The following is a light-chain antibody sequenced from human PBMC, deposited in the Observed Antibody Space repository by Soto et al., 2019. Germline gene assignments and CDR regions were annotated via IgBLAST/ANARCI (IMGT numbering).Light chain of an antibody. CDR2: GAS. V-gene: IGKV3-20*01. CDR1: QSVSSSY. CDR3: QQYNKWIT. J-gene: IGKJ5*01. Sequence: EIVLTQSPGTLSLSPGERGTLSCGASQSVSSSYLAWYQQKPGQAPRLLIYGASSRATGIPDRFSGSWSGTEFTLTISSLQSEDFAVYYCQQYNKWITFGQGTRLEIK.